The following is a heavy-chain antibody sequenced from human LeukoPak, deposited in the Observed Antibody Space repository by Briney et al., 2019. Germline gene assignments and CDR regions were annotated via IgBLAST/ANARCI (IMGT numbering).Heavy chain of an antibody. D-gene: IGHD6-13*01. J-gene: IGHJ4*02. V-gene: IGHV3-66*01. Sequence: GGSLRLSCAASGFTVSSSHMSWVRQAPGKGLEWVSIISSAGTTYYADSVKGRFTISRDNSKNTVYLQVNSLRDEDTAVYYCARDLEAANTYYFDYWGQGTMVTVSS. CDR3: ARDLEAANTYYFDY. CDR1: GFTVSSSH. CDR2: ISSAGTT.